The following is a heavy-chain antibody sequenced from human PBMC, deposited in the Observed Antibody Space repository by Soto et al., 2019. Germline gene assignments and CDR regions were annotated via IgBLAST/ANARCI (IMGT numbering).Heavy chain of an antibody. CDR1: GFTFSSYS. Sequence: PGGSLRLSCAASGFTFSSYSMNWVRQAPGKGLEWVSYISSSSSTIYYADSVKGRFTISRDNAKNSLYLQMNSLRDEDTAVYYCATPIGSGILSARGEDYWGQGTLVTVSS. CDR2: ISSSSSTI. CDR3: ATPIGSGILSARGEDY. D-gene: IGHD3-10*01. J-gene: IGHJ4*02. V-gene: IGHV3-48*02.